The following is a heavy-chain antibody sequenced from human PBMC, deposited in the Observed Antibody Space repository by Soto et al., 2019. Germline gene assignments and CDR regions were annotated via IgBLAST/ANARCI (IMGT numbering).Heavy chain of an antibody. CDR2: ISGYNGYT. CDR1: GYTFTSYG. D-gene: IGHD2-15*01. V-gene: IGHV1-18*01. Sequence: QVQLVQSGAEVKKPGASVKVSCKASGYTFTSYGISWVRQAPGQGLEWMGWISGYNGYTNYAQKLQGRVTMTIDTSTSTAYMELRSLRSDDTAVYYCARENTSCSGGNCYDWFDPWGQGTLVTVSS. CDR3: ARENTSCSGGNCYDWFDP. J-gene: IGHJ5*02.